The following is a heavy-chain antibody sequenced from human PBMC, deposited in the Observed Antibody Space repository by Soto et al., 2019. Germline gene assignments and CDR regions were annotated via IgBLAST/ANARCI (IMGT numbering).Heavy chain of an antibody. Sequence: GGSLRLSCAASGFTFSNAWMNWVRQAPGKGLEWVGRIKSKTDGGTTDYAAPVKGRFTISRDDSKNTLYLQMNSLKTEDTAVYYCTTPTTVVTPRYYYYYYGMDVWGQGTTVTVSS. CDR2: IKSKTDGGTT. CDR3: TTPTTVVTPRYYYYYYGMDV. J-gene: IGHJ6*02. V-gene: IGHV3-15*07. D-gene: IGHD4-17*01. CDR1: GFTFSNAW.